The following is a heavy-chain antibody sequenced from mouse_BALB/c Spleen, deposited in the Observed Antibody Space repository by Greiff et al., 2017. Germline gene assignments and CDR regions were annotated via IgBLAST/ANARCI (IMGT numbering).Heavy chain of an antibody. D-gene: IGHD1-1*02. J-gene: IGHJ4*01. Sequence: EVQRVESGGGLVKPGGSLKLSCAASGFTFSSYAMSWVRQSPEKRLEWVAEISSGGSYTYYPDTVTGRFTISRDNAKNTLYLEMSSLRSEDTAMYYCARAPYGYDAMDYWGQGTSVTVSS. CDR3: ARAPYGYDAMDY. CDR1: GFTFSSYA. CDR2: ISSGGSYT. V-gene: IGHV5-9-4*01.